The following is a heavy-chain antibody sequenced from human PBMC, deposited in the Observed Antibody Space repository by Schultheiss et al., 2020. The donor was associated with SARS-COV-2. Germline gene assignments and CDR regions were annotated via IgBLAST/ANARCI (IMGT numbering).Heavy chain of an antibody. CDR2: IYHSGST. D-gene: IGHD3-3*01. CDR3: ARSKGMFWSGYYNNAFDI. Sequence: SQTLSLTCTVSGGSISSGGYYWSWIRQPPGKGLEWIGYIYHSGSTYYNPSLKSRVTISVDTSKNQFSLKLSSVTAADTAVYYCARSKGMFWSGYYNNAFDIWGQGTMVTVSS. J-gene: IGHJ3*02. V-gene: IGHV4-61*08. CDR1: GGSISSGGYY.